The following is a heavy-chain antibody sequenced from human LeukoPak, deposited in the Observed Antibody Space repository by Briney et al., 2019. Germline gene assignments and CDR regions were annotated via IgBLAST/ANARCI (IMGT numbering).Heavy chain of an antibody. CDR2: IYTSGST. CDR3: ARDRRQQLVTLGAFDI. D-gene: IGHD6-13*01. V-gene: IGHV4-4*07. J-gene: IGHJ3*02. Sequence: SETLSLTCSVSGGSISSYYWSWIRQPAGKGLEWIGRIYTSGSTNYNPSLKSRVTMSVDTSKNQFSLKLSSVTAADTAVYYCARDRRQQLVTLGAFDIWGQGTMVTVSS. CDR1: GGSISSYY.